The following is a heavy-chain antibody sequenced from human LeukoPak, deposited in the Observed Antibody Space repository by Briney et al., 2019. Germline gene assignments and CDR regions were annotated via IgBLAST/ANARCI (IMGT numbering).Heavy chain of an antibody. D-gene: IGHD2-21*02. V-gene: IGHV4-38-2*02. CDR1: GYSISSGYY. Sequence: SETLSLTCTVSGYSISSGYYWGWIRQPPGKGLEWIGSIYESGSTYYNPSLKSRVTISVDKSKNQFSLKLSSVTAADTAVYYCARVDCGGDCYLPDNWFDPWGQGTLVTVSS. CDR3: ARVDCGGDCYLPDNWFDP. CDR2: IYESGST. J-gene: IGHJ5*02.